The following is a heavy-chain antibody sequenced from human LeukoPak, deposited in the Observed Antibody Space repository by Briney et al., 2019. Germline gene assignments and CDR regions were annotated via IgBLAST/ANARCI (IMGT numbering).Heavy chain of an antibody. Sequence: SQTLSLTSAISVDSVSSNSAAWSWIRQSPSRCLEWLGRTYYRSKWYNDYAVSVKSRITIIPDTSKNQFSLQLNSVTPEDTAVYYCASNGLDISHPAPFDYWGQGTLVTVSS. J-gene: IGHJ4*02. D-gene: IGHD3-9*01. CDR3: ASNGLDISHPAPFDY. CDR2: TYYRSKWYN. CDR1: VDSVSSNSAA. V-gene: IGHV6-1*01.